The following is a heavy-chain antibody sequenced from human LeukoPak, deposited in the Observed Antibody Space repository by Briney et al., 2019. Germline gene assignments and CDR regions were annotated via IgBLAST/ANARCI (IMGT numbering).Heavy chain of an antibody. Sequence: SETLSLTCTVSGGSISSSSYCWGWIRQPPGKGLEWIGSIYYSGSTYYNPSLKSRVTISVDTSKNQFSLKLSSVTAADTAVYYCARVNYYDSSGPEWFDPWGQGTLVTVSS. CDR1: GGSISSSSYC. D-gene: IGHD3-22*01. CDR2: IYYSGST. V-gene: IGHV4-39*01. CDR3: ARVNYYDSSGPEWFDP. J-gene: IGHJ5*02.